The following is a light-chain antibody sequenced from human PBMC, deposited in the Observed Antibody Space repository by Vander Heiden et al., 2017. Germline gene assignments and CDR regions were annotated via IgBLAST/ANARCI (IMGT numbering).Light chain of an antibody. CDR3: QQSDSTPQT. V-gene: IGKV1-39*01. CDR2: AAS. CDR1: QSINSY. Sequence: DIQMTQSPSSLSASVGDRVTITCRASQSINSYLNWYQQKPGKAPKLLIYAASSLQSGVPSRFSGSGSGTDFTLTISRLQPEDFATYYCQQSDSTPQTFGQGTKVEIK. J-gene: IGKJ1*01.